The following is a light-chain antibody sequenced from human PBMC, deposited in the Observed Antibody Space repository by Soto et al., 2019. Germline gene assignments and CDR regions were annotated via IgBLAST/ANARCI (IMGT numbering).Light chain of an antibody. J-gene: IGKJ1*01. V-gene: IGKV3-15*01. CDR2: GAS. CDR3: QQYNNWPRT. CDR1: QSVSSN. Sequence: IVMTQYAATLSVAPVDISTISCRASQSVSSNLSWYQQKPGQAPRLLIYGASTRATGIPARFSGSGSGTEFTLTISSLQSEDFAVYYCQQYNNWPRTFGQGTKV.